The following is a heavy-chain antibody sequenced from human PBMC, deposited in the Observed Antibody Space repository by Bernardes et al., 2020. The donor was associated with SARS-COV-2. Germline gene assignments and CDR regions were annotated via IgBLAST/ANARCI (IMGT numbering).Heavy chain of an antibody. J-gene: IGHJ6*02. CDR3: ANGGLDDFWSGALDV. Sequence: SLRLSCAASGFTFDDYAMHWVRQAPGKGLEWVSGISWNSGSIGYADSVKGRFTISRDNAKNSLYLQMNSLRAEDTALYYCANGGLDDFWSGALDVWGQGTTVTVSS. D-gene: IGHD3-3*01. V-gene: IGHV3-9*01. CDR1: GFTFDDYA. CDR2: ISWNSGSI.